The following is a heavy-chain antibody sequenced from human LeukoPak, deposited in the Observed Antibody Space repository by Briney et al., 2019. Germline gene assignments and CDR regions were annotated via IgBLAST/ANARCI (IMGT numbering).Heavy chain of an antibody. CDR1: GGSFSGYY. J-gene: IGHJ3*02. CDR3: ARERARWHPPNAFDI. D-gene: IGHD2-15*01. Sequence: SETLSLTCAVYGGSFSGYYWSWIRQPPGKGLEWIGEINHSGSTNYNPSLKSRVTISVDTSKNQFSLKLSSVTAADTAVYYRARERARWHPPNAFDIWGQGTMVTVSS. CDR2: INHSGST. V-gene: IGHV4-34*01.